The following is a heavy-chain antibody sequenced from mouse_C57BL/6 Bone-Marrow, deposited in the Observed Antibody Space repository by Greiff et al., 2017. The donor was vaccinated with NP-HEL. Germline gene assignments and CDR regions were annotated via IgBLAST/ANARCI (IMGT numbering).Heavy chain of an antibody. CDR3: TTGGSSPYAMDY. V-gene: IGHV14-4*01. D-gene: IGHD1-1*01. Sequence: VQLQQSGAELVRPGASVKLSCTVSGFNIKDDYMHWVKQRPEQGLEWIGWIGPENGDTEYASQFQGKSPITADTSSNTAYLQLSSLTSEDTAVYYGTTGGSSPYAMDYWGQGTSVTVSS. CDR2: IGPENGDT. CDR1: GFNIKDDY. J-gene: IGHJ4*01.